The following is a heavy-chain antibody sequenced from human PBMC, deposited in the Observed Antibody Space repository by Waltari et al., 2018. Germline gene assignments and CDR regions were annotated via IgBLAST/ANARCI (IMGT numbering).Heavy chain of an antibody. V-gene: IGHV3-74*01. D-gene: IGHD2-15*01. CDR2: INRDGSST. Sequence: EVQLVESGGGLVQPGGSLRLSCAASGFTFSSYWMHWVRQAPGKGLVWVSRINRDGSSTSYADSVKGRFTISRDNAKNTLYLQMNSLRAEDTAVYYCAREPRQISAFDIWGQGTMVTVSS. CDR1: GFTFSSYW. CDR3: AREPRQISAFDI. J-gene: IGHJ3*02.